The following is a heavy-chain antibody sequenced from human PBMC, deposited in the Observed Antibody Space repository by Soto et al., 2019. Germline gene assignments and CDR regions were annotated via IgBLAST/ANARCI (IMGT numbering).Heavy chain of an antibody. CDR3: SRGNPFNYAGFDV. CDR1: GYTFSDFD. CDR2: MNAKSGDT. J-gene: IGHJ6*02. V-gene: IGHV1-8*01. D-gene: IGHD3-16*01. Sequence: QAHLEQSGAEVKRPGASVKVSCKASGYTFSDFDINWLRQASGQGPEWMGWMNAKSGDTFFAQRFQGKFNMTWDTSLSTAYMEVRSLTTDDTDMYYCSRGNPFNYAGFDVWGQGTTVAVSS.